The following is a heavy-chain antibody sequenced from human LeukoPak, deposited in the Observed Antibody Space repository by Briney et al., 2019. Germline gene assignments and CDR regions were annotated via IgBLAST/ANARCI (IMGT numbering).Heavy chain of an antibody. D-gene: IGHD5-18*01. Sequence: PSETLSLTCTVSGGSISSYYWSWIRQPPGKGLEWIGYIYYSGSTNYNPSLKSRVTISVDTSKNQFSLKLSSVTAADTAVYYCARFSYTAMVDAFDIWGQGTMVTVSS. J-gene: IGHJ3*02. CDR2: IYYSGST. V-gene: IGHV4-59*01. CDR1: GGSISSYY. CDR3: ARFSYTAMVDAFDI.